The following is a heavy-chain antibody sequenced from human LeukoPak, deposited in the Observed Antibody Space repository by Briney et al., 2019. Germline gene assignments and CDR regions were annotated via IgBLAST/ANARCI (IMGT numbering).Heavy chain of an antibody. J-gene: IGHJ4*02. CDR1: GYTYNIYG. V-gene: IGHV1-18*04. D-gene: IGHD2-21*01. Sequence: GASLKVSCKASGYTYNIYGTSWGRQAPGQGLEWMGWITAYTGDTNYSPKFRGRVTMTTDTSTRTAYMELRSLRSDDTAVYYCARSGIPPNFDYWGQGTLVTVSS. CDR3: ARSGIPPNFDY. CDR2: ITAYTGDT.